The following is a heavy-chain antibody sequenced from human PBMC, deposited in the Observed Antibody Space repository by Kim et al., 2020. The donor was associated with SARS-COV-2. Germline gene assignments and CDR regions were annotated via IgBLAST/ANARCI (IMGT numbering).Heavy chain of an antibody. CDR3: ARANRGDYYYGVDV. Sequence: GGSLRLSCAASGFTFSSYAMHWVRQAPGKGLEWVAVISYDGSNKYYADSVKGRFTISRDNSKNTLYLQMNSLRAEDTAVYYCARANRGDYYYGVDVWGQGTTVTVSS. CDR2: ISYDGSNK. CDR1: GFTFSSYA. V-gene: IGHV3-30*03. D-gene: IGHD3-10*01. J-gene: IGHJ6*02.